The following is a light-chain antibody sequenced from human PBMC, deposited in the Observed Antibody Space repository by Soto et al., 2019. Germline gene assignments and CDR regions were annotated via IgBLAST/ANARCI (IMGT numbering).Light chain of an antibody. V-gene: IGLV2-14*01. Sequence: SALTQPASVSGSPGQTITISCTGTSGDIGAYTYVSWCQQHPGKAPKLLIFEGNRRPSGVSDRFSVSKSGNTATLTISGLQAEDEADYYCSSFTRADTWVFGGGTKLTVL. CDR2: EGN. CDR1: SGDIGAYTY. J-gene: IGLJ3*02. CDR3: SSFTRADTWV.